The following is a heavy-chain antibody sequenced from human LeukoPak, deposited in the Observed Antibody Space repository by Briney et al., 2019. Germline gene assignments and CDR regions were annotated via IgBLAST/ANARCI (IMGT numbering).Heavy chain of an antibody. Sequence: GGSLRLSCAATGFTFSNAWMSWVRQAPGKGLEWVGRIKSKTDGGTTDYAAPVKGRFTISRDDSKNTLYPQMNSLKTEDTAVYYCTAATGGAPANRGQGTLVTVSS. CDR3: TAATGGAPAN. V-gene: IGHV3-15*01. CDR1: GFTFSNAW. D-gene: IGHD2-21*01. CDR2: IKSKTDGGTT. J-gene: IGHJ4*02.